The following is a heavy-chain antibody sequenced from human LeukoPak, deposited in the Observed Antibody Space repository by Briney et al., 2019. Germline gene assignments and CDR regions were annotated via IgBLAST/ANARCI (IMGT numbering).Heavy chain of an antibody. Sequence: GASVKLSCKASGYTFTGYYMHWVRQAPGQGLEWKGWINPNSGGTNYAQKFQGRGTMTRDTSTSTAYMELSRLRSDDTAVYYCARDIGGTAATDYYYGMDVWGQGTTVTVSS. J-gene: IGHJ6*02. CDR3: ARDIGGTAATDYYYGMDV. V-gene: IGHV1-2*02. CDR1: GYTFTGYY. D-gene: IGHD2-15*01. CDR2: INPNSGGT.